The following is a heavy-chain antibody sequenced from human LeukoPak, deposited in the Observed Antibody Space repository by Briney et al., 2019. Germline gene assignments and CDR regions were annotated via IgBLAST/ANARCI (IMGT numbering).Heavy chain of an antibody. V-gene: IGHV3-64*01. Sequence: GGSLRLSCAASGFTFSSYAMHWVRQAPGKGLEYVSAISSNGGSTYYANSVKGRFTISRDNSKNTLYLQMGSLRAEDMAVYYCARGLYYYYYYMDVWGKGTTVTVPS. J-gene: IGHJ6*03. CDR1: GFTFSSYA. CDR3: ARGLYYYYYYMDV. CDR2: ISSNGGST.